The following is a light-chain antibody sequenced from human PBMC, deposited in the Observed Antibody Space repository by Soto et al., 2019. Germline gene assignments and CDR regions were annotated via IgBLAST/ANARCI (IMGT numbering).Light chain of an antibody. CDR3: QHYDNWPFT. CDR2: GAS. J-gene: IGKJ3*01. V-gene: IGKV3-15*01. Sequence: IVLTQSPGTLSLPPGERATLSCRASQSVSSSYLAWYQQKPGQAPRLLIYGASTRATGIPVRFSGSGSGTEFTLTVSSLQSDDFALYYCQHYDNWPFTFGPGTKVDIK. CDR1: QSVSSSY.